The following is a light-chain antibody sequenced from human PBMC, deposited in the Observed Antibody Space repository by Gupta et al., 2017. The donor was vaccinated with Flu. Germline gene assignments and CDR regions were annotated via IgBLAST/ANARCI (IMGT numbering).Light chain of an antibody. CDR3: QESYSTS. J-gene: IGKJ5*01. CDR2: AAS. Sequence: ISNFLNWYQQQPGKAPKLLIYAASSLRSGVPSRFSGSGSGTDFTLTISSLEPEDFATYFCQESYSTSFGQGTRVEIK. V-gene: IGKV1-39*01. CDR1: ISNF.